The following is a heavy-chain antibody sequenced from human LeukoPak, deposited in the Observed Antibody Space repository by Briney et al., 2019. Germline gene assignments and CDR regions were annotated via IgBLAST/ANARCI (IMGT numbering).Heavy chain of an antibody. J-gene: IGHJ3*02. CDR1: GYSFTNYW. D-gene: IGHD3-10*01. V-gene: IGHV5-10-1*01. CDR2: IDPSDSYT. Sequence: GESLKISCKGSGYSFTNYWISWVRQMPGKGLEWMGRIDPSDSYTNYSPSFQGHVTMSAGRSISTAYLLWSSLKASDTAMYYCARHVPYGNTFDIWGQGTLVTVSS. CDR3: ARHVPYGNTFDI.